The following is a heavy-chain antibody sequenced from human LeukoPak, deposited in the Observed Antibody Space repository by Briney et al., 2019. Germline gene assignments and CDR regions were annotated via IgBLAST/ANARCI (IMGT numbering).Heavy chain of an antibody. CDR3: ARVGTDLERISDGYGMDV. CDR2: IYYSGST. CDR1: GGSISSGDYY. Sequence: PSETLSLTCTVSGGSISSGDYYWSWIRQPPGKGLEWIGYIYYSGSTYYNPSLKSRVTISVDTSKNQFSLKLSSVTAADTAVYYCARVGTDLERISDGYGMDVWGQGTTVTVSS. D-gene: IGHD2-21*02. J-gene: IGHJ6*02. V-gene: IGHV4-30-4*01.